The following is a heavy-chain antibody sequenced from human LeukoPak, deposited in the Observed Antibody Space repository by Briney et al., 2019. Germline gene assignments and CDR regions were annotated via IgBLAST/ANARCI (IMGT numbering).Heavy chain of an antibody. V-gene: IGHV3-20*04. D-gene: IGHD2-15*01. CDR2: IKWNGGST. Sequence: PGGSLRLSCAASGFTFSSYAMSWVRQAPGKGLEWVSSIKWNGGSTGYADSVKGRFTISRDNAKNSLYLQMNSLRAEDTALYYCARDGGDCSGDSCYVDYWGQGTLVTVSS. CDR3: ARDGGDCSGDSCYVDY. CDR1: GFTFSSYA. J-gene: IGHJ4*02.